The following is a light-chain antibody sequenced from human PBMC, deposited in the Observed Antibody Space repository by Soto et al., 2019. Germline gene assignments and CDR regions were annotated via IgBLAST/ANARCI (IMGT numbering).Light chain of an antibody. V-gene: IGKV3-20*01. Sequence: ELVLTQSPGTLSLSPGERAILSCRASQSVSSSYLAWYQQKPGQAPRLLIYGASSRATGIPDRFSGSGSGTDFTLTISRLEPEDFAVYYCQQYGSSSITFGQGTRLEN. J-gene: IGKJ5*01. CDR2: GAS. CDR1: QSVSSSY. CDR3: QQYGSSSIT.